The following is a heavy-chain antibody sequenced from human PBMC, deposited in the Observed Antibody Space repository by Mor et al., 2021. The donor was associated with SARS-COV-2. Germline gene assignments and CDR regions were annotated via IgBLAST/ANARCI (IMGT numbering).Heavy chain of an antibody. V-gene: IGHV1-18*01. J-gene: IGHJ4*02. D-gene: IGHD1-1*01. Sequence: LEWMGWISAYNGNTNYAQKLQGRVTMTTDTSTSTAYMELRSLRSDDTAVYYCARVDWNYDYWGQGTLVTVSS. CDR2: ISAYNGNT. CDR3: ARVDWNYDY.